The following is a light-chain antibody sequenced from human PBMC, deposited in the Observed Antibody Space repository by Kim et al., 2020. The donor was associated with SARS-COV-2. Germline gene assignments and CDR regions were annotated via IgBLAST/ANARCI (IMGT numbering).Light chain of an antibody. Sequence: YELTQPPSLSVAPGKTARITCGGNNIGGKNVRWYQQKPGQAPVLVKFYTSDRPSGLPARISASNSGNTATLTISGVEAGDEADYYCQVWDTSTDHVVFG. V-gene: IGLV3-21*04. CDR2: YTS. J-gene: IGLJ2*01. CDR3: QVWDTSTDHVV. CDR1: NIGGKN.